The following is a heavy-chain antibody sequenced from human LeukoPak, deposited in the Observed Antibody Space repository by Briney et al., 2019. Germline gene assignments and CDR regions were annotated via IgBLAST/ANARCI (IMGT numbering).Heavy chain of an antibody. Sequence: ASVKVSCKASGYTFTSYYMHWVRQAPGQGLEWMGIINPSGGSTSYAQKFQGRVTMTRDMSTSTVYMELSSLRSEDTAVYYCTRDINQQAPGYYFDYWGQGTLVTVSS. D-gene: IGHD6-13*01. CDR1: GYTFTSYY. CDR2: INPSGGST. CDR3: TRDINQQAPGYYFDY. V-gene: IGHV1-46*01. J-gene: IGHJ4*02.